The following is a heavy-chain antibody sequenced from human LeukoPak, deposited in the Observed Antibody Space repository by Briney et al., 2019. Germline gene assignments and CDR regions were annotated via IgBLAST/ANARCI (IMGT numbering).Heavy chain of an antibody. CDR1: GGSFSGYY. D-gene: IGHD3-10*01. Sequence: SETLSLTCAVYGGSFSGYYWSWIRQPPGKGLEGIGEINHRGSTNYNPSLKSRVTISVATSKNQFSLKLSSVTAADTAVYYCARGDIWFGEYDYSYYFDYWGQGTLVSVSP. J-gene: IGHJ4*02. V-gene: IGHV4-34*01. CDR3: ARGDIWFGEYDYSYYFDY. CDR2: INHRGST.